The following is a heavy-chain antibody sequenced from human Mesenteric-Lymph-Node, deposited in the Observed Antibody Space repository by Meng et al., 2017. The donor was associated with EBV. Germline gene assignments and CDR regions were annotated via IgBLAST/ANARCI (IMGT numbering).Heavy chain of an antibody. CDR3: ATMGDDNGEYAHRPEP. V-gene: IGHV1-69-2*01. Sequence: EVHTVHVGAEVKKPGATVKISCKVSGYTFTDYYMHWLQQVPGKGLEWMGLVDPRNGATKYAEKFQGRVTMTADTSTDTAYMELSSLRSEDTSVYYCATMGDDNGEYAHRPEPWGQGTLVTVSS. CDR2: VDPRNGAT. J-gene: IGHJ5*02. D-gene: IGHD4-17*01. CDR1: GYTFTDYY.